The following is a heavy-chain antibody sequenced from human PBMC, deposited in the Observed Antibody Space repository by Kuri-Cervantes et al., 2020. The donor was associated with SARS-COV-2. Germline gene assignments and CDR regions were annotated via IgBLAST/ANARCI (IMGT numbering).Heavy chain of an antibody. V-gene: IGHV1-46*01. J-gene: IGHJ4*02. CDR2: INPSGGGT. D-gene: IGHD3-10*01. Sequence: ASVKVSCKASGYIFTNYYMSWVRQAPGQGLEWLGIINPSGGGTSYAQKFQGRVTMTRDTSTSTVYMELSSLRSEDTAVYYCARGRGVIISALDYWGQGTLVTVSS. CDR3: ARGRGVIISALDY. CDR1: GYIFTNYY.